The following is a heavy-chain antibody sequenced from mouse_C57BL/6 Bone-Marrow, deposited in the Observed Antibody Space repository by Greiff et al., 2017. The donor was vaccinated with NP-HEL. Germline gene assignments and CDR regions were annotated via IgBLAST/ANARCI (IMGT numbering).Heavy chain of an antibody. J-gene: IGHJ2*01. CDR1: GFTFSNYW. V-gene: IGHV6-3*01. Sequence: EVKLEESGGGLVQPGGSMKLSCVASGFTFSNYWMNWVRQSPEKGLEWVAQIRLKSDNYATHYAESVKGRFTISRDDSKSSVYLQMNNLRAEDTGIYYCTRKVTTLFDYWGQGTTLTVSS. CDR3: TRKVTTLFDY. CDR2: IRLKSDNYAT. D-gene: IGHD2-2*01.